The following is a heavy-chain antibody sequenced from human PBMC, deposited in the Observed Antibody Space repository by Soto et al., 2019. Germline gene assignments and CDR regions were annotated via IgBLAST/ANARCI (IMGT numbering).Heavy chain of an antibody. CDR1: GFHFSSHG. V-gene: IGHV3-33*01. CDR3: ARDAQQLATCGMGV. CDR2: LWAGGNYA. J-gene: IGHJ6*02. D-gene: IGHD6-13*01. Sequence: QVQLVESGGNVVQPGRSLRLSCAASGFHFSSHGIHWVRQAPGKALEWVAHLWAGGNYAYYAYSVKGRFTISSDQSENPLYLPMNSLEAADTAVYYCARDAQQLATCGMGVWGQGTTITVSS.